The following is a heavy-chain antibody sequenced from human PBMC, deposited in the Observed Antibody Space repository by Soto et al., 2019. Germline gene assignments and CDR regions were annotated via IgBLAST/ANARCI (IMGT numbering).Heavy chain of an antibody. V-gene: IGHV5-51*01. Sequence: PGESLKISCKGSGYSFTSYWIGWVRQMPGKGLEWMGIIYPGDSDTRYSPSFQGQVTISADKSISTAYLQWSSLKASDTAMYYCASTSRAAAGKEYNWFDPWGQGTLVTVSS. J-gene: IGHJ5*02. CDR1: GYSFTSYW. D-gene: IGHD6-13*01. CDR3: ASTSRAAAGKEYNWFDP. CDR2: IYPGDSDT.